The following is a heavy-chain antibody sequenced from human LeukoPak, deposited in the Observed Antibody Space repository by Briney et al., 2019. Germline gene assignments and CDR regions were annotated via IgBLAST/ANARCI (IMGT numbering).Heavy chain of an antibody. J-gene: IGHJ4*02. CDR3: ARGLNDFGVVRGY. CDR2: MSPNSGNT. D-gene: IGHD3-3*01. CDR1: GYTFTSYD. V-gene: IGHV1-8*02. Sequence: ASVKVSCKASGYTFTSYDINWVRQATGQGLEWMGWMSPNSGNTGYAQKFQGRVTMTRNTSISTAYMELSSLRSEDTAVYYCARGLNDFGVVRGYWGQGTLVTVSS.